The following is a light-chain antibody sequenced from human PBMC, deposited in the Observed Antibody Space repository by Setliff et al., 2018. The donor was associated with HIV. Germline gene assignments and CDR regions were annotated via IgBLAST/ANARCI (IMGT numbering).Light chain of an antibody. V-gene: IGLV2-14*01. J-gene: IGLJ3*02. Sequence: SVLTQPASVSGSPGQSITVSCTGTSSDVGGYNYVSWYQYHPGKAPKLMIYEVNNRPSGVSDRFSGSKSGNTASLTISGLQAEDEGDYYCSSYTRDATVMFGGGTKVTVL. CDR2: EVN. CDR1: SSDVGGYNY. CDR3: SSYTRDATVM.